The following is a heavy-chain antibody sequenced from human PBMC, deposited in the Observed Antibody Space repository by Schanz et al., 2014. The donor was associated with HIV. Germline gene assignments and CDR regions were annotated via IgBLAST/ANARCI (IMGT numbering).Heavy chain of an antibody. CDR2: ISGSGGST. CDR1: GFAFSDYA. J-gene: IGHJ4*02. V-gene: IGHV3-23*04. Sequence: VQLVESGGGVVRPGRSLRLSCAASGFAFSDYAMSWVRQAPGKGLEWVSAISGSGGSTYYADSVKGRFTISRDNSKNTLYLQMNSLRADDTAVYYCAKGRDYFDSSGYSDWGQGTLVTVSS. CDR3: AKGRDYFDSSGYSD. D-gene: IGHD3-22*01.